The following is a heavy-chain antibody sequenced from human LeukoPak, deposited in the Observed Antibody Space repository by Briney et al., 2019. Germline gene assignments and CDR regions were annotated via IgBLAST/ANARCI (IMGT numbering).Heavy chain of an antibody. CDR2: ISSSGSTI. D-gene: IGHD3-3*01. Sequence: GGSLRLSCAASGLAFTTAWMSWVRQAPGKGLEWVSYISSSGSTIYYADSVKGRFTISRDNAKNSLYLQMNSLRAEDTAVYYCARGLLEWLFTGLYYYYGMDVWGQGTTVTVSS. V-gene: IGHV3-48*04. CDR3: ARGLLEWLFTGLYYYYGMDV. CDR1: GLAFTTAW. J-gene: IGHJ6*02.